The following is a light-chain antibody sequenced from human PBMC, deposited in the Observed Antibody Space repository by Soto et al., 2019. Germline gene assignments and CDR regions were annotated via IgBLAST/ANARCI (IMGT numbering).Light chain of an antibody. CDR1: HSVLYSSNNKNY. Sequence: DIVMTQSPESLAVSLGERATINCKSSHSVLYSSNNKNYLAWYQHKPGQAPRLLIYAASSRATGSPDRFSGGGSGTDFTLTISRLEPEDFAVYYCQQYGYSPITFGQGTRLEIK. CDR2: AAS. CDR3: QQYGYSPIT. V-gene: IGKV4-1*01. J-gene: IGKJ5*01.